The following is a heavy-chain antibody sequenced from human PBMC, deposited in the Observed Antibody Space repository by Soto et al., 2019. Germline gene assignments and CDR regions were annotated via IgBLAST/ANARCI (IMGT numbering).Heavy chain of an antibody. J-gene: IGHJ4*02. V-gene: IGHV3-48*01. CDR1: GFTFSTYS. CDR3: ATGYNWKMTHGTFDY. Sequence: GGSLRLSCAASGFTFSTYSMNWVRQAPGKGLEWVSYISSSSSTIYYADSVKGRFTISRDNAKNSLYLQMKRLRAEDTAVYYSATGYNWKMTHGTFDYWGQGTLVTVSS. D-gene: IGHD1-20*01. CDR2: ISSSSSTI.